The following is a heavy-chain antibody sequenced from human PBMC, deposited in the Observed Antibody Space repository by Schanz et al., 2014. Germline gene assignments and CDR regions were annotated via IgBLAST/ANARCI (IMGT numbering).Heavy chain of an antibody. J-gene: IGHJ4*02. CDR2: ISNNGDST. Sequence: VQLLESGGGLVQPGGSLRLSCSASGFTFSTFAMHWVRQAPGKGLEYISAISNNGDSTYYADSVKGRFTISRDNSKNTLFLQMNSLRAEDTAVYYCARDHTTESYYSAGPPIDYWGQGTLXTVSS. V-gene: IGHV3-64*04. CDR1: GFTFSTFA. CDR3: ARDHTTESYYSAGPPIDY. D-gene: IGHD1-26*01.